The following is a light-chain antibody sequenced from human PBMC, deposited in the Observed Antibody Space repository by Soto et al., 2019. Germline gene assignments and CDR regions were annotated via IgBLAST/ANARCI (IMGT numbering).Light chain of an antibody. V-gene: IGLV1-47*01. CDR1: SSNIGSNF. CDR3: AAWDDSLKGEL. J-gene: IGLJ2*01. CDR2: RNS. Sequence: QSVLTQPPSASGTPGQTVIISCSGNSSNIGSNFVFWYRQLPGAAPTLLIYRNSQRPSGVPDRFSGSKSGTSASLAISGLRSEDEAHYYCAAWDDSLKGELFGGGTKLTVL.